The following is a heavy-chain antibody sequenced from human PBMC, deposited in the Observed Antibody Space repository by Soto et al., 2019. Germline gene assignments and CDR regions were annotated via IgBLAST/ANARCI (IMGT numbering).Heavy chain of an antibody. CDR2: IIPIIRIA. V-gene: IGHV1-69*08. Sequence: QVQLVQSGAEVKKPGSSVKVSCRASGGTFSNYTFSWVRQAPGQGLEWLGRIIPIIRIANYAQKFQGRVTITADKSTSTAYMELSSLTSEDTAVYYCARDLFSTWWVVTQDGDYWGQVTLVTVSS. D-gene: IGHD6-19*01. CDR3: ARDLFSTWWVVTQDGDY. J-gene: IGHJ4*02. CDR1: GGTFSNYT.